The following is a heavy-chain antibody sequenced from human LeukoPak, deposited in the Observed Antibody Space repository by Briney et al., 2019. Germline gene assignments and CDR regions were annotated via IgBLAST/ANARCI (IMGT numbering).Heavy chain of an antibody. CDR1: GYTFTGCY. CDR3: TRDLLGGSGTFDP. V-gene: IGHV1-2*02. J-gene: IGHJ5*02. Sequence: ASVKVSCKASGYTFTGCYLHWVRQAPGQGLEWMGWINPDSGDTNYLQKFQGRVTMTRDTSISTAYMELSRLNSDDTAVYYRTRDLLGGSGTFDPWGQGTLVTVSS. CDR2: INPDSGDT. D-gene: IGHD3-10*01.